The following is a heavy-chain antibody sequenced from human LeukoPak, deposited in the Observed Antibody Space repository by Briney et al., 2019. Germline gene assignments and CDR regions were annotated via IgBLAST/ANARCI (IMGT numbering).Heavy chain of an antibody. Sequence: PGGSLRLSCAAPGFTFSGYWMHWARQAPEKGLVWVSRINTEGSSTAYADSVEGRFTISRDNAKNTLYLQMNSLRAEDTAVYYCARDGGGWVDIWGQGTMVTVSS. CDR3: ARDGGGWVDI. CDR1: GFTFSGYW. CDR2: INTEGSST. V-gene: IGHV3-74*01. D-gene: IGHD2-21*01. J-gene: IGHJ3*02.